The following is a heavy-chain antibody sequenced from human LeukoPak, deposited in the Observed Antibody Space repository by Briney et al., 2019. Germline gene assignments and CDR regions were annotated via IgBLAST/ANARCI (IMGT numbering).Heavy chain of an antibody. Sequence: SETLSLTCTVSGGSISSYYWSWIRQPAGKGLEWMGRIYTSGSTNYNPSLKSRVTMSVDTSKNQFSLKLSSVTAADTAVYYCARDRSYWGDFDYWGQGTLVTVSS. V-gene: IGHV4-4*07. CDR2: IYTSGST. CDR1: GGSISSYY. J-gene: IGHJ4*02. D-gene: IGHD1-26*01. CDR3: ARDRSYWGDFDY.